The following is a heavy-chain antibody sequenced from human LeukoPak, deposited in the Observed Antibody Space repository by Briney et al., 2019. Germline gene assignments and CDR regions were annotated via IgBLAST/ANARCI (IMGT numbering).Heavy chain of an antibody. CDR2: ISSSSSYI. D-gene: IGHD3-22*01. CDR3: ARAYFSDSSGYYFAKVEFDS. CDR1: GFTSSSYT. J-gene: IGHJ4*02. V-gene: IGHV3-21*01. Sequence: KTGGSLRLSCAASGFTSSSYTMNWVRQAPGKGLEWLSSISSSSSYIYYADSVKGRFTISRDNAKKSLYLQMNSLRAEDTAVYYCARAYFSDSSGYYFAKVEFDSWGQGTLVTVS.